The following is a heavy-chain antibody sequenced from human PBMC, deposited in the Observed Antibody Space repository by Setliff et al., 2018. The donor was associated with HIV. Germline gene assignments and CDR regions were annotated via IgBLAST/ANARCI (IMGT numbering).Heavy chain of an antibody. V-gene: IGHV4-39*07. J-gene: IGHJ4*02. CDR3: EVAGQ. D-gene: IGHD6-19*01. CDR2: IYYSGST. CDR1: GGSISSTSYY. Sequence: PSETLSLTCTVSGGSISSTSYYWGWIRQPPGKGLEWIGNIYYSGSTYYNPSLKSRVTISVDTSKNQFSLKLRSVTAADTAVYYCEVAGQWGQGTLVTVSS.